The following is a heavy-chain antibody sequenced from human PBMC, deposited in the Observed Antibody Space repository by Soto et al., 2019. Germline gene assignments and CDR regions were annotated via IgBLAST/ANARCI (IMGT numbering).Heavy chain of an antibody. CDR1: GYTFTGYY. D-gene: IGHD6-19*01. Sequence: QVQLVQSGAEVKKPGASVKVSCKASGYTFTGYYMYWVRQAPGQGLEWMAWINPNSGDTKNAQKFQGRVTMTRDTSTSTAYMELSRLTSDDTAVYYCARDMAVAGTSVFDCWGQGNLVTVSS. CDR2: INPNSGDT. V-gene: IGHV1-2*02. J-gene: IGHJ5*01. CDR3: ARDMAVAGTSVFDC.